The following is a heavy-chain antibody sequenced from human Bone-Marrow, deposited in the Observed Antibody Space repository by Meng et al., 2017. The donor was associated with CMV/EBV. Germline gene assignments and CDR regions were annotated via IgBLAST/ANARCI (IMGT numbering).Heavy chain of an antibody. CDR3: ARERSQAY. D-gene: IGHD5-24*01. V-gene: IGHV3-7*01. Sequence: LSLTCAASGFTFSSYWMTWVRQAPGKGLEWVANIKHDGSEKYYVDSVKGRFTISRDNAKKSLYLQMNSLRAEDTAVYYCARERSQAYWGQGTLVTVSS. CDR2: IKHDGSEK. J-gene: IGHJ4*02. CDR1: GFTFSSYW.